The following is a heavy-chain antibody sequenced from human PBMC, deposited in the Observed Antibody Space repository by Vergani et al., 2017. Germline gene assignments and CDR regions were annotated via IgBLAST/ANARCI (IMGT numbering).Heavy chain of an antibody. Sequence: QVQLVQSGAEVKKPGASVKVSCKASGYTFTGDYMHWVRQDPGQGLEWNGWNNPNSGGTNYAQKFHGRVTMTRDTSINTADMELSGLRSDETAVYYCSRGSDYYYDYMDVWGKGTTVTVSS. CDR3: SRGSDYYYDYMDV. J-gene: IGHJ6*03. V-gene: IGHV1-2*02. CDR2: NNPNSGGT. CDR1: GYTFTGDY.